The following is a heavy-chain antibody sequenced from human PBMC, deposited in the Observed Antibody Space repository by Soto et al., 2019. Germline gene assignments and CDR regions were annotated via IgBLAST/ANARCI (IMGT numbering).Heavy chain of an antibody. CDR1: GFTVSSNY. CDR3: ARPKTYYDFWSGYWNYYYYMDV. J-gene: IGHJ6*03. CDR2: IYSGGST. D-gene: IGHD3-3*01. Sequence: GGSLRLSCAASGFTVSSNYMSWVRQAPGKGLEWVSVIYSGGSTYYADSVKGRFTISRDNSKNTLYLQMNSLRAEDTAVYYCARPKTYYDFWSGYWNYYYYMDVWGKGTTVTVSS. V-gene: IGHV3-66*04.